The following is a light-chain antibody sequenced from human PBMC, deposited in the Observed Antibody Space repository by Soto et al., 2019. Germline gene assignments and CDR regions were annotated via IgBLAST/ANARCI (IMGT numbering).Light chain of an antibody. CDR3: HHYYGTPPQT. Sequence: DIVMTQSPDSLAVSLGERATINCKSSQSLLYSSTNKNYLAWYQQKPGQPPKLLIYWASSRESGVPDRFTGSGSGTDFTLTISSLQAEDVAVYYCHHYYGTPPQTFGQGTKVDIK. V-gene: IGKV4-1*01. CDR2: WAS. CDR1: QSLLYSSTNKNY. J-gene: IGKJ1*01.